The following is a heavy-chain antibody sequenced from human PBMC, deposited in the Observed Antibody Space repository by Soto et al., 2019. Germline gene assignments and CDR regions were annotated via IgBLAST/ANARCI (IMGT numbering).Heavy chain of an antibody. CDR3: ARDLEVAVAGA. D-gene: IGHD6-19*01. CDR1: GFTFSSYA. CDR2: ISYDGSNK. J-gene: IGHJ5*02. Sequence: QVQLVESGGGVVQPGRSLRLSCAASGFTFSSYAMHWVRQAPGKGLEWVAVISYDGSNKYYADSVKGRFTISRDNSKNKLYLKMNSLRAEDTAVYYCARDLEVAVAGALGQGTLVTVSS. V-gene: IGHV3-30-3*01.